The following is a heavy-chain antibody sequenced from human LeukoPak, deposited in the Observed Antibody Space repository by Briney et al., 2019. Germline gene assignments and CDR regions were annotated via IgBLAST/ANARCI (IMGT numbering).Heavy chain of an antibody. CDR2: MQTNGNT. J-gene: IGHJ4*02. V-gene: IGHV4-61*02. CDR3: ARGLSNAWEVQAY. D-gene: IGHD1-26*01. CDR1: GGSITSGSYF. Sequence: SETLSLTCTVSGGSITSGSYFWTWIRQPAGKGLEWLGRMQTNGNTNYNPSLKSRVAISIDTSKNQFSLQLSSVTAADTAVYYCARGLSNAWEVQAYWGQGTLVAVSS.